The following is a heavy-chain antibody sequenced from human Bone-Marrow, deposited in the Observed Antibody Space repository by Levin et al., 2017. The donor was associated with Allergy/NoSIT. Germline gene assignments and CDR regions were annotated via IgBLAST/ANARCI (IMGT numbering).Heavy chain of an antibody. CDR2: IYHTGST. V-gene: IGHV4-59*02. J-gene: IGHJ4*02. Sequence: TSETLSLTCTVSGGSVNSHYWNWIRQRPGKGLEWIGNIYHTGSTNYDPSLKSRVSLSLDTSKNKFSLTLSSVTAADTAVYFCARATGGGSYATSFDHWGQGTLVTVSS. CDR3: ARATGGGSYATSFDH. D-gene: IGHD1-26*01. CDR1: GGSVNSHY.